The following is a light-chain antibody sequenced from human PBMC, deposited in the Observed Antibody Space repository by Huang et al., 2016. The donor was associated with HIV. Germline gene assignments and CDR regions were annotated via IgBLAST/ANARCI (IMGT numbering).Light chain of an antibody. Sequence: IQLTQSPSSLSASVGDRVTITCRASQDISTNLAWYQQKPGEAPKGLIFAASTLQSGVPSRFSGSVSGIYFTLTISNLQPEDFATYYCQQLNSYPITFGQGTRLDIK. CDR2: AAS. CDR1: QDISTN. J-gene: IGKJ5*01. V-gene: IGKV1-9*01. CDR3: QQLNSYPIT.